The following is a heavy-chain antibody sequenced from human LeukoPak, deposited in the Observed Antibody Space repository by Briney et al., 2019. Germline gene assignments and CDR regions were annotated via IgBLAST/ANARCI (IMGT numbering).Heavy chain of an antibody. J-gene: IGHJ2*01. CDR3: ARGQSSGRYWYFDL. CDR1: GYXFTSYY. CDR2: INPNGGST. Sequence: ASVKVSCKASGYXFTSYYMHWVQQAPGQGLEWMGIINPNGGSTNYAQKFQGRVTMTRDTSTSTVYMELSSLRSEDTAVYYCARGQSSGRYWYFDLWGRGTLVTVSS. D-gene: IGHD3-22*01. V-gene: IGHV1-46*01.